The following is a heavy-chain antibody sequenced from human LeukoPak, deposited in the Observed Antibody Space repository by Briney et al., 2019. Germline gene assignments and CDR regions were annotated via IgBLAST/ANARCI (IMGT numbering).Heavy chain of an antibody. CDR1: GFTFDDYG. Sequence: PGGSLRLSCAASGFTFDDYGMSWVRQAPGKGLEWVSSISSSSSYIYYADSVKGRFTISRDNAKNSLYLQMNSLRAEDTAVYYCASEWLYYLDYWGQGTLVTVSS. CDR2: ISSSSSYI. D-gene: IGHD2-2*02. J-gene: IGHJ4*02. V-gene: IGHV3-21*01. CDR3: ASEWLYYLDY.